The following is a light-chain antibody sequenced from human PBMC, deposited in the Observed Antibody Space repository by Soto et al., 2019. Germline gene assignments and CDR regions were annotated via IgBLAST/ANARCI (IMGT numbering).Light chain of an antibody. CDR3: QQYGASPLFT. CDR1: QGVTTAY. J-gene: IGKJ3*01. Sequence: EVVLTQSPGTLSLSPGERATLSCRASQGVTTAYLAWYQHKPGQAPRLLIYGASNRATGIPDRFSGSGSGTDFTLTISRLEPEDFAVYSCQQYGASPLFTFGPGRKWISN. CDR2: GAS. V-gene: IGKV3-20*01.